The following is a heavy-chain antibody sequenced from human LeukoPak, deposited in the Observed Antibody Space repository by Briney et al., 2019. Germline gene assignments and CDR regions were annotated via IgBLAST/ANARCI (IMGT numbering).Heavy chain of an antibody. J-gene: IGHJ4*02. CDR3: ARVYRYFDY. V-gene: IGHV3-53*01. D-gene: IGHD3-16*02. Sequence: PGGSLRLSCAASGFTVSNSHMSWVPQTPGKGLEWVSVIYSGGSTYYADSVKGRFTISRDNSKNTLYLQMNSLRAEDTALYYCARVYRYFDYWGQGTLVTVSS. CDR1: GFTVSNSH. CDR2: IYSGGST.